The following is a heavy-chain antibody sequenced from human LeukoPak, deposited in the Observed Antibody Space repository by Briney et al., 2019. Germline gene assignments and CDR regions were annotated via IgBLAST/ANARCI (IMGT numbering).Heavy chain of an antibody. Sequence: SQTLSLTCTVSGGSISSGSYYWSWIRQLAGKGLEWIGRIYTSGSTNYNPSLKSRVTISVDTSKNQFSLKLSSVTAADTAVYYCARGGSIVGATIDYWGQGTLVTVSS. CDR2: IYTSGST. J-gene: IGHJ4*02. D-gene: IGHD1-26*01. CDR3: ARGGSIVGATIDY. CDR1: GGSISSGSYY. V-gene: IGHV4-61*02.